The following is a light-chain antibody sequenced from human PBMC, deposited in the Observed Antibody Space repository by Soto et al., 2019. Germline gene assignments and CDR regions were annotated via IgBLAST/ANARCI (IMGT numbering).Light chain of an antibody. CDR3: SSYTSSSTPIE. V-gene: IGLV2-14*01. CDR1: SSDVGGYNY. J-gene: IGLJ3*02. Sequence: QSALTQPASVSGSPGQSITISCTGTSSDVGGYNYVSWYQQHTGKAPKLMIYEVSNRPSGVSNRFSCSKSGNSASLTISGLQAEDEADYYCSSYTSSSTPIEFCGGTKLTVL. CDR2: EVS.